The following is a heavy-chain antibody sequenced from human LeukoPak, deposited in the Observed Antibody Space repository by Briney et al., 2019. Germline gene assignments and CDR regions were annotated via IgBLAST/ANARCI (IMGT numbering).Heavy chain of an antibody. CDR2: ISGYNGNT. D-gene: IGHD4-17*01. CDR1: GYTFTTYG. J-gene: IGHJ4*02. Sequence: ASVKVSCKASGYTFTTYGISWVRQAPEQGLEWMGWISGYNGNTKYAQNFQGRVTESTDTPTTTAYMELRSLRSDDTAVYYCARDWWYGDYSIGNNWGQGTLVTVSS. CDR3: ARDWWYGDYSIGNN. V-gene: IGHV1-18*01.